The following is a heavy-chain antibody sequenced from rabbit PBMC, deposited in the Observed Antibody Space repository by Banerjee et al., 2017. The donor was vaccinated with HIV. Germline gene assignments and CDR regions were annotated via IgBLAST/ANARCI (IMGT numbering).Heavy chain of an antibody. CDR1: GFSFSNGYV. Sequence: QEQLEESGGDLVKPEGSLTLTCTASGFSFSNGYVMCWVRQAPGKGLEWIACINTISGDTVYATWAKGRFTISKASWTTVTLQMTSLTAADTATYFCARGYAVAAGYGDGYYFNLWGPGTLVTV. CDR2: INTISGDT. D-gene: IGHD6-1*01. V-gene: IGHV1S45*01. J-gene: IGHJ4*01. CDR3: ARGYAVAAGYGDGYYFNL.